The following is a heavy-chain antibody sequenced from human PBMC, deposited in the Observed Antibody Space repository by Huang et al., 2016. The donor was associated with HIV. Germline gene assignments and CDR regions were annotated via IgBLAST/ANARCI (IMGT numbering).Heavy chain of an antibody. D-gene: IGHD3-3*01. Sequence: EVQLVESGGGLVKPGRSLRLSCTASGFPFGDYAMSWFRRAPWKGLEVVGFSRSEASGGTTEYAASVKGRFTISRDDSKSIAYLQMNSLKSEDTAVYYCTRENYDFWSGYYKYYFDYWGQGTLVTVSS. V-gene: IGHV3-49*05. CDR3: TRENYDFWSGYYKYYFDY. CDR2: SRSEASGGTT. J-gene: IGHJ4*02. CDR1: GFPFGDYA.